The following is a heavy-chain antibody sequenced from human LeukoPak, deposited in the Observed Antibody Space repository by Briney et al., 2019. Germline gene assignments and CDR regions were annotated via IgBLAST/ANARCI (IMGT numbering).Heavy chain of an antibody. D-gene: IGHD2-21*02. CDR1: GFTFSSYA. CDR2: ISYDGSNK. Sequence: PGGSLRLSCAGSGFTFSSYAMHWVRQAPGKGLEWVSVISYDGSNKYYADSVKGRFTISRDNSKNTLYLQMNSLRAEDTAVYYCARDPSEVTANYYYYGMDVWGQGTTVTVSS. CDR3: ARDPSEVTANYYYYGMDV. V-gene: IGHV3-30-3*01. J-gene: IGHJ6*02.